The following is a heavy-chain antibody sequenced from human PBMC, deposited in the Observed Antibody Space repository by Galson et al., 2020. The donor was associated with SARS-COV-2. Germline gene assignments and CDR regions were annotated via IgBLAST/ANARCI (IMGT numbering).Heavy chain of an antibody. Sequence: GESLKISCAASGFTFSSYAMHWVRQAPGKGLEWVAVISYDGVNEYYADSVKGRFTISRDNSRNTLYLQMNSLRPEDTAVFYCARDSRGYLLQARLWGRGTLVTVSS. D-gene: IGHD3-22*01. CDR3: ARDSRGYLLQARL. V-gene: IGHV3-30*04. CDR2: ISYDGVNE. J-gene: IGHJ2*01. CDR1: GFTFSSYA.